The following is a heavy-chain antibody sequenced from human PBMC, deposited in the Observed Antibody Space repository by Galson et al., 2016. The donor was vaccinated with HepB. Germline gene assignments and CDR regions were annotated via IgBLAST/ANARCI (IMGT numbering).Heavy chain of an antibody. CDR1: GDSVSSINAA. D-gene: IGHD2-21*02. Sequence: CAISGDSVSSINAAWHWLRQSPSRGLEWLGRTYYRFKWYNDYATSLKGRIIITPDTSKNQFSLQLDSVSHEDTAVYYCASGTAYGSAFEIWGQGTLVTVSS. J-gene: IGHJ3*02. V-gene: IGHV6-1*01. CDR2: TYYRFKWYN. CDR3: ASGTAYGSAFEI.